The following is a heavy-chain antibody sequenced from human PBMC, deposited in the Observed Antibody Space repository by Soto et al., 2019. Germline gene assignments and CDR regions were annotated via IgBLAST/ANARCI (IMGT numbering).Heavy chain of an antibody. CDR2: IHYSGST. CDR1: AGSIGSDGYY. J-gene: IGHJ6*02. V-gene: IGHV4-31*03. Sequence: SETLSLTCTVSAGSIGSDGYYWTWIRQHPGKGLEWIGYIHYSGSTYYNPSLSSRVIISIDTSKNQFSLNLGSVTAADTAIYYCARVDRYYYYGMDVWGHGTTVTVSS. CDR3: ARVDRYYYYGMDV.